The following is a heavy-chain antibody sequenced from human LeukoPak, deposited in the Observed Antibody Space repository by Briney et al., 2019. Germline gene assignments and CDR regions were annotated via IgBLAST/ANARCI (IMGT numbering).Heavy chain of an antibody. Sequence: GESLKISCKGSGYSFISYWIVWVRQMPGKGLEWMGIIYPGDSDTRYGPSFQGQVTISADKSISTAYLQWSSLKASDTAMYYCARHPLVGATGFDPWGQGTLVTVSS. D-gene: IGHD1-26*01. CDR3: ARHPLVGATGFDP. CDR1: GYSFISYW. V-gene: IGHV5-51*01. CDR2: IYPGDSDT. J-gene: IGHJ5*02.